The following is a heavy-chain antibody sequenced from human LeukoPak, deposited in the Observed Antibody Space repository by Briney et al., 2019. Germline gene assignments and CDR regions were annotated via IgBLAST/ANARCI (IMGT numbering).Heavy chain of an antibody. CDR3: ARAYCSGGSCYITPLYYFDY. V-gene: IGHV6-1*01. D-gene: IGHD2-15*01. J-gene: IGHJ4*02. Sequence: SQTLSLTCALSGDIFSSNSAAWNWIRQSPSRGLEWLGRTYYRSNVYNDYAVSVKSRITINPDTSKNPFSLQLNSVTPEDTAVYYCARAYCSGGSCYITPLYYFDYWGQGTLVTVSS. CDR1: GDIFSSNSAA. CDR2: TYYRSNVYN.